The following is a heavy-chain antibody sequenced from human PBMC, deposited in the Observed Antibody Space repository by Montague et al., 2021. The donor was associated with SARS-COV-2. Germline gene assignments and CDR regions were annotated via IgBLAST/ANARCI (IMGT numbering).Heavy chain of an antibody. V-gene: IGHV2-70*01. J-gene: IGHJ4*02. Sequence: PALVKPTQTLTLTCTFSGFSLSTSGMCVSWIRQPPGKALEWLALIDWDDDKYYSTSLKTRLTISKDTSKNQVVLTMTNMDPVDTATYYCARIRMGMDHILTGYYNHYGDSGDCWGQGTLVTVSS. D-gene: IGHD3-9*01. CDR2: IDWDDDK. CDR1: GFSLSTSGMC. CDR3: ARIRMGMDHILTGYYNHYGDSGDC.